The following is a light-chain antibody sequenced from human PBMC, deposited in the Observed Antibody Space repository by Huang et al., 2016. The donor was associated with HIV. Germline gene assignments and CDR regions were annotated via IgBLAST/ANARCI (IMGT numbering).Light chain of an antibody. CDR2: WAF. CDR1: QSVLDSLNNKNY. Sequence: DIVMTQSPDSLAVSLGERATINCRSSQSVLDSLNNKNYLAWYQQRPGQPPKLLIYWAFNRESGVPDRFVGTGSGTDFTLTISSLQAEDVAVYFCQQYYDTPLTFGPGTKVDIK. V-gene: IGKV4-1*01. J-gene: IGKJ3*01. CDR3: QQYYDTPLT.